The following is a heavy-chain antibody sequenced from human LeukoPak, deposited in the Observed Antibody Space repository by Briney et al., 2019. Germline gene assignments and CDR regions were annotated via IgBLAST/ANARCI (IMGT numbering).Heavy chain of an antibody. Sequence: GGSLRLSCAASGFTFSSYWMTRVRQAPGKGLEWVANIKQDGSEKYYVDSVKGRFTISRDNAKNSLYLQMNSLEAEDTAVYYCARRRTSSSWAHFDYWGQGSLVTVSS. J-gene: IGHJ4*02. V-gene: IGHV3-7*05. CDR2: IKQDGSEK. CDR3: ARRRTSSSWAHFDY. CDR1: GFTFSSYW. D-gene: IGHD6-13*01.